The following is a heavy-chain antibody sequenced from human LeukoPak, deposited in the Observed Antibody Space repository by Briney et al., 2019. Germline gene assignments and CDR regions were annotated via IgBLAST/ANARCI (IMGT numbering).Heavy chain of an antibody. J-gene: IGHJ5*02. CDR1: GYTFTGYY. D-gene: IGHD1-14*01. CDR3: ARDLRVRRAPTNNRGYFDP. CDR2: INPNSGGT. V-gene: IGHV1-2*02. Sequence: GASVKVSCKASGYTFTGYYMHWVRQAPGQGLEWMGWINPNSGGTNYAQKFQGRVTMTRDTSISTAYMELSRLRSDDTAVYYCARDLRVRRAPTNNRGYFDPWGQGTLVTVSS.